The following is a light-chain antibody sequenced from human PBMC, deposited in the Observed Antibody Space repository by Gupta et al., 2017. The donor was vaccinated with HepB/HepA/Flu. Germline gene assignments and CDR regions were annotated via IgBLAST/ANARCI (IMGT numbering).Light chain of an antibody. CDR3: QSYDSSLRVV. Sequence: QSVLTQPPSVSGATGQRVTISCTGSSSNIGAGYDVHWYQRFPGRAPKVLIYGNTNRPSGVPDRFSGSKSGTAASLAISGLQAEDEADYYCQSYDSSLRVVFGGGTKVTVL. CDR2: GNT. CDR1: SSNIGAGYD. J-gene: IGLJ2*01. V-gene: IGLV1-40*01.